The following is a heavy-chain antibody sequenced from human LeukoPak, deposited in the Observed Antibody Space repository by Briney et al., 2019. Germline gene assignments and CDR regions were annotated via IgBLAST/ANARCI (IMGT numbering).Heavy chain of an antibody. J-gene: IGHJ4*02. Sequence: GGPLRLSCAASGFTFSSYAMSWVRQAPGKGLEWVSAISGSGGSTYYADSVKGRFTISRDNSKNTLYLQMNSLRAEDTAVYYCASRSTDYGYDYWGQGILVTVSS. D-gene: IGHD3-16*01. CDR2: ISGSGGST. CDR3: ASRSTDYGYDY. V-gene: IGHV3-23*01. CDR1: GFTFSSYA.